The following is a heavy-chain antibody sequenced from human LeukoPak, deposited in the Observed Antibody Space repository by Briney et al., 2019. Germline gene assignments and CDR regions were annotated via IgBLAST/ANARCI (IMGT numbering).Heavy chain of an antibody. CDR1: GFTVSSNY. CDR2: IYGGGST. J-gene: IGHJ4*02. D-gene: IGHD6-13*01. CDR3: ARESAAAVGKGY. V-gene: IGHV3-66*01. Sequence: GGSLRLSCAASGFTVSSNYMSWARQAPGKGLEWVSIIYGGGSTFYADSVKGRFIISRDNSKYTLYLQMNSLRVEDTALYYCARESAAAVGKGYWGQGRLVTVSS.